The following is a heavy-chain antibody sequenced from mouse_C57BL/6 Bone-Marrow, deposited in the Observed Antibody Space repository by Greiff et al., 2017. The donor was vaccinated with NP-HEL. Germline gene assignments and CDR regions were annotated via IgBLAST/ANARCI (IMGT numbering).Heavy chain of an antibody. CDR1: GYTFTDYY. V-gene: IGHV1-76*01. CDR3: ARELLAWFAY. Sequence: VQLQQSGAELVRPGASVKLSCKASGYTFTDYYINWVKQRPGQGLEWIARIYPGSGNTYYNEKFKGKATLTAEKSSSTAYMQLSSLTSEDSAVYFCARELLAWFAYWGQGTLVTVSA. J-gene: IGHJ3*01. D-gene: IGHD1-1*01. CDR2: IYPGSGNT.